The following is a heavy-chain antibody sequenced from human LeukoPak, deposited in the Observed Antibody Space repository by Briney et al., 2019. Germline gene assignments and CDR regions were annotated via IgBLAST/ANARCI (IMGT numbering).Heavy chain of an antibody. Sequence: SETLYLTCAVSGDSLSSHYWTWIRQSPGTGPEWIGYISHIGRTNYNPSLKSRVTISIDTSKNQFSLKLRSVTAADTAVYYCARDLVTVTKGFDIWGQGTMVSVSS. CDR1: GDSLSSHY. J-gene: IGHJ3*02. D-gene: IGHD4-17*01. CDR2: ISHIGRT. V-gene: IGHV4-59*11. CDR3: ARDLVTVTKGFDI.